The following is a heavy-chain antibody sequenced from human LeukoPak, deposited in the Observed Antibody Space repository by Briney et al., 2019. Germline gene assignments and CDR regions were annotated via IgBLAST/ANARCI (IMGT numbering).Heavy chain of an antibody. Sequence: PGGSLRLSCAASGFTFSSYAMSWVRQAPGKGLEWVSAISGSGGSTYYADSVKGRFTISRDNSKNTLYLQMSSLRAEDTAVYYCAKDLGYYDSSGDFGYWGQGTLVTVSS. CDR2: ISGSGGST. CDR3: AKDLGYYDSSGDFGY. D-gene: IGHD3-22*01. V-gene: IGHV3-23*01. CDR1: GFTFSSYA. J-gene: IGHJ4*02.